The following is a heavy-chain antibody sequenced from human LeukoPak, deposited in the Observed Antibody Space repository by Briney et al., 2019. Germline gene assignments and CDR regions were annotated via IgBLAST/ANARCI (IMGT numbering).Heavy chain of an antibody. V-gene: IGHV3-48*01. CDR3: ARHYGDPYYYYGMDV. Sequence: GGSLRLSCAASGFTFNSFAMNWVRQAPGKGLEWVSYISSSSSTIYYADSVKGRFTISRDNAKNSLYLQMNSLRAEDTAVYYCARHYGDPYYYYGMDVWGQGTTVTVSS. D-gene: IGHD4-17*01. J-gene: IGHJ6*02. CDR2: ISSSSSTI. CDR1: GFTFNSFA.